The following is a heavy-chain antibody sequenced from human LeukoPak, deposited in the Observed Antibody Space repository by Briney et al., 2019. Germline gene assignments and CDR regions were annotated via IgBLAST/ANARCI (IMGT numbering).Heavy chain of an antibody. V-gene: IGHV3-21*01. CDR2: ISSSSSYI. J-gene: IGHJ6*02. D-gene: IGHD3-10*01. Sequence: GGSLRPSCAASGFTFSSYSMNWVRQAPGKGLEWVSSISSSSSYIYYADSVKGRFTISRDNAKNSLYLQMNSLRAEDTAVYYCARAGFGEFLYYYYGMDVWGQGTTVTVSS. CDR1: GFTFSSYS. CDR3: ARAGFGEFLYYYYGMDV.